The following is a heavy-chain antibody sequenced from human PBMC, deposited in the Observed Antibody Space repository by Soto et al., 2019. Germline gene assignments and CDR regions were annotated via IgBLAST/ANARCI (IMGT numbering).Heavy chain of an antibody. J-gene: IGHJ4*02. CDR1: GFTFSSYA. CDR3: AKDKGGLTIFGVVIILSRSHDIYFDY. D-gene: IGHD3-3*01. V-gene: IGHV3-23*01. CDR2: ISGSGGST. Sequence: GGSLRLSCAASGFTFSSYAMSWVRQAPGKGLEWVSAISGSGGSTYYADSVKGRFTISRDNSKNTLYLQMNSLRAEDTAVYYCAKDKGGLTIFGVVIILSRSHDIYFDYWGQGTLVTVSS.